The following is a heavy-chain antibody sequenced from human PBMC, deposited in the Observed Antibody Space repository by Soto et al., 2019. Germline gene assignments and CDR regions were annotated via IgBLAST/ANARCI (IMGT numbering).Heavy chain of an antibody. CDR1: GFSFSDSA. D-gene: IGHD1-1*01. CDR2: IRSKYNNYAT. CDR3: TAKSDTLNVDY. Sequence: EVHLVESGGGLVQPGGSLKLSCAASGFSFSDSAMHWVRQASGKGLEWVGRIRSKYNNYATAYAASVQGRFTISRDDSKNTAYLQMNSLKTEDTAVYYCTAKSDTLNVDYWGQGTLVTVSS. J-gene: IGHJ4*02. V-gene: IGHV3-73*01.